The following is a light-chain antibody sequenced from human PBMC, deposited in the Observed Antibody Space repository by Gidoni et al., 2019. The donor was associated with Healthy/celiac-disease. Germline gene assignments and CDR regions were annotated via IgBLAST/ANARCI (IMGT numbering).Light chain of an antibody. CDR1: SPNIGAGYD. CDR3: QSYDSSLSAVV. Sequence: QSGLTQPLSASAAPAQRVTISCTGSSPNIGAGYDVHWYQQLPGTAPKLLIYGNSNRPSGVPDRFSGAKSGTSASLAITGLQAEDEDDYYCQSYDSSLSAVVFGGGTKLTVL. V-gene: IGLV1-40*01. CDR2: GNS. J-gene: IGLJ2*01.